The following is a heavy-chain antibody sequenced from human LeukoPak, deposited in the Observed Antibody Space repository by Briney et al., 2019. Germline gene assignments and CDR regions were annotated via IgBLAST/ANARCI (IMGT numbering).Heavy chain of an antibody. CDR1: GYTFTGYY. D-gene: IGHD3-3*01. Sequence: GASVKVSCKASGYTFTGYYMHWVRQAPGQGLEWMGWINPNSGGTNYAQKFQGRVTMTRDTSISTAYMELSRLRSDDTAVYYCARGPYYDFWSGQYYYYCYMDVWGKGTTVTVPS. J-gene: IGHJ6*03. CDR2: INPNSGGT. V-gene: IGHV1-2*02. CDR3: ARGPYYDFWSGQYYYYCYMDV.